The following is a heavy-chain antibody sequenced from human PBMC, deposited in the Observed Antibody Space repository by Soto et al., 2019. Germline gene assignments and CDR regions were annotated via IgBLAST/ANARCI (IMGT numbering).Heavy chain of an antibody. CDR1: VGSMSRHY. J-gene: IGHJ4*02. CDR2: VFHSGGT. V-gene: IGHV4-59*08. D-gene: IGHD6-6*01. Sequence: TSETLSLTCTVSVGSMSRHYWSWIRQSPGKGLEWIGFVFHSGGTSYNPSLESRVTMSVDTPKNQFSLKLSSVTAADTAVYYCARPYFSSSSMFDYWGQGTLVTVSS. CDR3: ARPYFSSSSMFDY.